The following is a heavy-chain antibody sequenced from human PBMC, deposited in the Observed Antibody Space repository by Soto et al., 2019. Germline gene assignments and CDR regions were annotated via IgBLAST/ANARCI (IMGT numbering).Heavy chain of an antibody. J-gene: IGHJ5*02. Sequence: SETLSLTCAVYGGSFSGYYWSWIRQPPGKGLEWIGEINHSGSTNYNPSLKSQVTISVDTSKNQFSLKLSSVTAADTAVYYCARAAQKYQLLSTWFDPWGQGTLVTVSS. CDR1: GGSFSGYY. CDR3: ARAAQKYQLLSTWFDP. CDR2: INHSGST. D-gene: IGHD2-2*01. V-gene: IGHV4-34*01.